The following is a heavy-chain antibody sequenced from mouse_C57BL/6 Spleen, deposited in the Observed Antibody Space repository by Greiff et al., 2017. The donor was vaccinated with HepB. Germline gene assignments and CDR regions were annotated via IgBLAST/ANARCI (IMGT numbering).Heavy chain of an antibody. J-gene: IGHJ2*01. CDR3: ASPHYGNYEEVSLDY. CDR1: GFNIKDYY. Sequence: EVQLQQSGAELVKPGASVKLSCTASGFNIKDYYMHWVKQRTEQGLEWIGRIDPEDGETKYAPKFQGKATITADTSSNPAYLQLSSLTSEDTAVYYCASPHYGNYEEVSLDYWGQGTTLTVSS. D-gene: IGHD2-1*01. V-gene: IGHV14-2*01. CDR2: IDPEDGET.